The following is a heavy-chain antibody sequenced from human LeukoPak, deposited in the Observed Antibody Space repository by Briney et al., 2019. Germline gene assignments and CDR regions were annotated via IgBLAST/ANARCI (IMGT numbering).Heavy chain of an antibody. V-gene: IGHV3-21*01. CDR2: ISSSGTYT. J-gene: IGHJ4*02. CDR1: GFIFSSYS. D-gene: IGHD3-22*01. CDR3: FDC. Sequence: GGSLRLSCVASGFIFSSYSMNWVRQAPGKGLEWVSSISSSGTYTYYADSVKGRFTISRDNAKNSLYARDQGYDGRGNYYPYHFDCWGQGTLVTVSS.